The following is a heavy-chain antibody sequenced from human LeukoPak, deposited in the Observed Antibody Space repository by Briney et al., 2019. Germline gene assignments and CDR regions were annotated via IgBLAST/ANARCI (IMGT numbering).Heavy chain of an antibody. D-gene: IGHD1-26*01. CDR2: VYHDGGT. V-gene: IGHV4-4*02. CDR3: ARHQFRGRSSLVDF. J-gene: IGHJ4*02. CDR1: GGSVSSSKW. Sequence: PSGTLSLTCVVSGGSVSSSKWWSWVRQPPGKGLEWIGQVYHDGGTKYNPSLKSRVTILVDKSKNQFSLKLSSVTAADTAVYYCARHQFRGRSSLVDFWGQGTLVTVSS.